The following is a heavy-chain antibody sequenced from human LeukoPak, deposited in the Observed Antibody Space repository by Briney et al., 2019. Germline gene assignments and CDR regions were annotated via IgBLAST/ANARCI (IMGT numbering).Heavy chain of an antibody. V-gene: IGHV3-48*04. CDR3: ARHHGPPRVLWVGSWHDKDY. CDR1: GFTFSSYS. CDR2: ISSSSSTI. J-gene: IGHJ4*02. Sequence: GGSLRLSCAASGFTFSSYSMNWVRQAPGKGLEWVSYISSSSSTIYYADSVKGRFTISRDNAKNSLYLQMNSLRAEDTAVYYCARHHGPPRVLWVGSWHDKDYWGQGTLVTVSS. D-gene: IGHD6-13*01.